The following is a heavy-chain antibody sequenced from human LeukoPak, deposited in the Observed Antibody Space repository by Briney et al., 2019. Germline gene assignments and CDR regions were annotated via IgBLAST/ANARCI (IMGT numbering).Heavy chain of an antibody. V-gene: IGHV3-23*01. D-gene: IGHD3-10*01. CDR2: ISAGGGST. CDR3: AKHTYYYGSGTHLDY. Sequence: GGSLRLSCAASGFTFSNYGMSWVRQAPGKGLEWVSTISAGGGSTYYADSVTGRFTISRDNSKNTLYLQMNSLRAEDTAVYYCAKHTYYYGSGTHLDYWGQGTLVTVFS. J-gene: IGHJ4*02. CDR1: GFTFSNYG.